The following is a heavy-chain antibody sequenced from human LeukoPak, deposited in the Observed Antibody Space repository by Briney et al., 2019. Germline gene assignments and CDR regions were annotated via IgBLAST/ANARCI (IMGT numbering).Heavy chain of an antibody. CDR1: GGSISSYY. Sequence: SETLSLTCTVSGGSISSYYWSWIRQPPGKGLEWIGYIYYSGSTNYNPSLKSRVTISVHTSKNQFSLKLSSVTAADTAVYYCARIVGGYFDYWGQGTLVTVSS. J-gene: IGHJ4*02. V-gene: IGHV4-59*01. CDR2: IYYSGST. CDR3: ARIVGGYFDY. D-gene: IGHD3-16*01.